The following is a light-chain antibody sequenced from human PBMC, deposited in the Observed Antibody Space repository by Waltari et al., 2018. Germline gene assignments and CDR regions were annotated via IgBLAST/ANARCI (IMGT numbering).Light chain of an antibody. J-gene: IGKJ2*02. Sequence: VMTRFPATLSLYPGESATLFCRASQSITSNLAWYQQKPGQAPRLLMYGASIRAPGIPARVSGSGSGTEFTLTISSLQSEDFAVYYCHQYNNWPGTFGQGTKLEIK. CDR3: HQYNNWPGT. V-gene: IGKV3-15*01. CDR2: GAS. CDR1: QSITSN.